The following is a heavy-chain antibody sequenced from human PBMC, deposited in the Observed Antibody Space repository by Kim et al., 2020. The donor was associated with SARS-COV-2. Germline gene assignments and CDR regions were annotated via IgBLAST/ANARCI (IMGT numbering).Heavy chain of an antibody. D-gene: IGHD1-26*01. CDR1: GFTVSSNY. J-gene: IGHJ6*02. V-gene: IGHV3-53*01. CDR3: ARAGVEAKSHYYGMDV. Sequence: GGSLRLSCAASGFTVSSNYMSWVRQAPGKGLEWVSVIYSGGSTYYADSVKGRFTISRDNSKNTLYLQMNSLRAEDTAVYYCARAGVEAKSHYYGMDVWGQGATVTVSS. CDR2: IYSGGST.